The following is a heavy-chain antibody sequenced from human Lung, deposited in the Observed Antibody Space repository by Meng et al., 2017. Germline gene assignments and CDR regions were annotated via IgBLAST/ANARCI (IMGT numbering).Heavy chain of an antibody. J-gene: IGHJ4*02. D-gene: IGHD4-11*01. CDR1: GGSFSDYY. CDR3: ARGPTTMAHDFDY. Sequence: QVRLEQWGAGLLKPSEILSLTCVVSGGSFSDYYWGWIRQPPGKGLEWIGEINHSGSTNYNPSLESRATISVDTSQNNLSLKLSSVTAADSAVYYCARGPTTMAHDFDYWGQGTLVTVSS. V-gene: IGHV4-34*01. CDR2: INHSGST.